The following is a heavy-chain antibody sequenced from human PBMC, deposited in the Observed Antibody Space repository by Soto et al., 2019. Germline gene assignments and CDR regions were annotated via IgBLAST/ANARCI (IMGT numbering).Heavy chain of an antibody. V-gene: IGHV1-46*01. Sequence: ASVKVSCQASRYTFTSYYMHWVRQAPGQGLEWMGIINPSGGSTSYAQKFQGRVTMTRDTSTSTVYMELSSLRSEDTAVYYCARGARFFGVVIPFDYWGQGTLVTVSS. CDR1: RYTFTSYY. J-gene: IGHJ4*02. D-gene: IGHD3-3*01. CDR2: INPSGGST. CDR3: ARGARFFGVVIPFDY.